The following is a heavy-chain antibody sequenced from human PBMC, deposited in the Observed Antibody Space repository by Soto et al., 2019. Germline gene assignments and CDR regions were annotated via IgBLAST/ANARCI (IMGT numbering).Heavy chain of an antibody. Sequence: QVQLVQSGAEVKKPGASVKISCKASGYTFTNYYMHWVRQAPGQGLEWMGIINPSGGSTSYAQKFQGRDTMTKDTSTSTVYMELSSLRSEDTAVYFCARDLTSESIQDSRLSEWFDPWGQGTQVTVSS. CDR3: ARDLTSESIQDSRLSEWFDP. CDR1: GYTFTNYY. D-gene: IGHD1-1*01. V-gene: IGHV1-46*01. CDR2: INPSGGST. J-gene: IGHJ5*02.